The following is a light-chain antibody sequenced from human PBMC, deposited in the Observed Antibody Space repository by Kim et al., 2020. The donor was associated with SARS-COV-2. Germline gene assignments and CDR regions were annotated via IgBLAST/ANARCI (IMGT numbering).Light chain of an antibody. CDR2: QDR. CDR1: KVGDRD. J-gene: IGLJ2*01. V-gene: IGLV3-1*01. Sequence: SYELTQPPSVSVSPGQTAKIPCSGDKVGDRDVSWYQQKPGQSPVLIIFQDRKRSSGIPGRFSGSNSGNRATLTITETQSVDEADYSCQTWDNGVVIFGAG. CDR3: QTWDNGVVI.